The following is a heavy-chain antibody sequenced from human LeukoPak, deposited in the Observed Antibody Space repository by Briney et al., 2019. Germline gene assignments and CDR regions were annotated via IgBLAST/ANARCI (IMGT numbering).Heavy chain of an antibody. Sequence: GASVKVSYKASGCTFSSYAISWVRQAPGLGLEWMGGIIPIFGTANYAQKFQGRVTITADKSTSTAYMELSSLRSEDTAVYYCARVLSPEYSSGWYFDYWGQGTLVTVSS. CDR1: GCTFSSYA. J-gene: IGHJ4*02. D-gene: IGHD6-19*01. CDR3: ARVLSPEYSSGWYFDY. CDR2: IIPIFGTA. V-gene: IGHV1-69*06.